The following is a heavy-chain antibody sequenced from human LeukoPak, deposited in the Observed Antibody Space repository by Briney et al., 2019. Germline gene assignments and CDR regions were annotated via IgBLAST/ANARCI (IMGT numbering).Heavy chain of an antibody. J-gene: IGHJ4*02. CDR3: ARVLLLWFGELPGFDY. Sequence: PGGSLRLSCTASGFTFGDYAMSWVRQAPGKGLEWVANIKQDGSEKYYVDSVKGRFTISRDNAKNSLYLQMNSLRAEDTAVYYCARVLLLWFGELPGFDYWGQGTLVTVSS. CDR2: IKQDGSEK. D-gene: IGHD3-10*01. CDR1: GFTFGDYA. V-gene: IGHV3-7*01.